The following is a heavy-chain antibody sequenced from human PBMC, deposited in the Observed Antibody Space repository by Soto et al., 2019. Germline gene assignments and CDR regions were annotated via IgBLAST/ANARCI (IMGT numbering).Heavy chain of an antibody. CDR2: IYPGDSET. Sequence: GESLKISCEASGYSFSTYWIAWVRQMPGKGLEWMGIIYPGDSETRYSPSFQGQVTISVDKSIGTAYLQWASLKASDTAIYYCARSGVHGIHYFGFWGQGTQVTVSS. CDR3: ARSGVHGIHYFGF. J-gene: IGHJ4*02. CDR1: GYSFSTYW. V-gene: IGHV5-51*01. D-gene: IGHD2-15*01.